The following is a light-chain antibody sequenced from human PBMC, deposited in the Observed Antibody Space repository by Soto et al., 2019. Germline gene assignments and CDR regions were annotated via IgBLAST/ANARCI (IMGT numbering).Light chain of an antibody. J-gene: IGKJ4*01. V-gene: IGKV1-9*01. CDR2: EKS. Sequence: IQLTQSPSVLSASIGDRVSISCRASQDIAHNLNWYQQKPGRAPQLLIFEKSTLLYGVPARFSGSGSGTEFTLTISSLQPEDFGTYYCQQSSAHPLFFGGVTRVQIK. CDR3: QQSSAHPLF. CDR1: QDIAHN.